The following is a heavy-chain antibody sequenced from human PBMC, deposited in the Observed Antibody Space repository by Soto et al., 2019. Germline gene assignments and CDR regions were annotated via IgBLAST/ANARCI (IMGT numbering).Heavy chain of an antibody. J-gene: IGHJ6*02. V-gene: IGHV1-8*01. CDR2: MNPNSRNT. D-gene: IGHD3-10*01. CDR3: AAAGRGYYYYYGMDV. Sequence: ASVKVSCKASGYTFTSYDINWVRQATGQGLEWMGWMNPNSRNTGYAQKFQGRVTMTRSTSISTAYMELSSLRSEDTAVYYCAAAGRGYYYYYGMDVWGQGTTVTVSS. CDR1: GYTFTSYD.